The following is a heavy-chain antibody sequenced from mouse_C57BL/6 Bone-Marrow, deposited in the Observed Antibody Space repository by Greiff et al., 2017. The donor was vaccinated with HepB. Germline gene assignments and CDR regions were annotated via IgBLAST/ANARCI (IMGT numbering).Heavy chain of an antibody. CDR3: ARDSGTEDY. J-gene: IGHJ2*01. CDR2: SRNKANDYTT. D-gene: IGHD3-3*01. CDR1: GFTFSDFY. V-gene: IGHV7-1*01. Sequence: EVNVVESGGGLVQSGRSLRLSCATSGFTFSDFYMEWVRQAPGKGLEWIAASRNKANDYTTEYSASVKGRFIVSRDTSQSILYLQMNALRAEDTAIYYCARDSGTEDYWGQGTTLTVSS.